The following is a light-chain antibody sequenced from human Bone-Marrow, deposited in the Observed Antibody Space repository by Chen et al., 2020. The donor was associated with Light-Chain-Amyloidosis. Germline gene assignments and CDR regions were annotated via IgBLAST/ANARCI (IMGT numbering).Light chain of an antibody. J-gene: IGKJ2*01. CDR1: QDISNY. CDR3: QQIHSTPFT. Sequence: DNQVTQSPPSLSASVGDRVIINCRANQDISNYLSVYQQKPSKAHKLLIFTASILQSGVPSRFSGRGSGTYFTLTISSLQPEDFATYYCQQIHSTPFTFGRGTKLEIK. CDR2: TAS. V-gene: IGKV1-39*01.